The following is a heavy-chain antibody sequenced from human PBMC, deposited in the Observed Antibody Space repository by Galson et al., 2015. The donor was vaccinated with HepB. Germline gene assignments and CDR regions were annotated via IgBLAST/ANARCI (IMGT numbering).Heavy chain of an antibody. CDR2: IRYDGSNK. V-gene: IGHV3-30*02. Sequence: SLRLSCAASGFTFSSYGMHWVRQAPGKGLEWVAFIRYDGSNKYYADSVKGRFTISRDNSKNTLYLQMNSLRAEDTAVYYCAKDPSITMIVVVGRAFDIWGQGTMVTVSS. CDR3: AKDPSITMIVVVGRAFDI. D-gene: IGHD3-22*01. J-gene: IGHJ3*02. CDR1: GFTFSSYG.